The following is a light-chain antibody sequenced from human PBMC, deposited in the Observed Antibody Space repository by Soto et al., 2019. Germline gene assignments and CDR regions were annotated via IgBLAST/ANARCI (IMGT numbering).Light chain of an antibody. Sequence: EIVLTQSPGTLSLSPGERATLSCRASQSGSSSYLAWYQHKPGQSPRLLIYGASSRATGIPDRFSGSGSGTEFTLTTRRLEPEDFAVYYCQQFGTSPLSFGGGTKVEIK. CDR3: QQFGTSPLS. J-gene: IGKJ4*01. CDR1: QSGSSSY. V-gene: IGKV3-20*01. CDR2: GAS.